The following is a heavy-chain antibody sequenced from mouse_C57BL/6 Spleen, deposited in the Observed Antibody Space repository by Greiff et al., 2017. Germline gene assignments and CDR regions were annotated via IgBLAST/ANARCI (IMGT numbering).Heavy chain of an antibody. Sequence: QVQLKQPGAELVKPGASVKVSCKASGYTFTSYWMHWVKQRPGQGLEWIGRIHPSDSDTNYNQKFKGKATLTVDKSSSTAYMQLSSLTSEDSAVYYCVCYDGYNYAMDYWGQGTSVTVSS. CDR3: VCYDGYNYAMDY. J-gene: IGHJ4*01. CDR2: IHPSDSDT. CDR1: GYTFTSYW. D-gene: IGHD2-3*01. V-gene: IGHV1-74*01.